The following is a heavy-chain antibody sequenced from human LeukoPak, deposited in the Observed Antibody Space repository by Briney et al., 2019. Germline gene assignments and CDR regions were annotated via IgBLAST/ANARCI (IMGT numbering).Heavy chain of an antibody. CDR1: GDSVSSNSAA. CDR3: ARESPMTTVSIVIDY. J-gene: IGHJ4*02. Sequence: SQTLSLTCAISGDSVSSNSAAWNWLRQSPSRGLEWLGRTYYRSKWYNDYAVSVESRITINPDTSKNQFSLQLNSVTPEDTAVYYCARESPMTTVSIVIDYWGQGTLVTVSS. V-gene: IGHV6-1*01. CDR2: TYYRSKWYN. D-gene: IGHD4-17*01.